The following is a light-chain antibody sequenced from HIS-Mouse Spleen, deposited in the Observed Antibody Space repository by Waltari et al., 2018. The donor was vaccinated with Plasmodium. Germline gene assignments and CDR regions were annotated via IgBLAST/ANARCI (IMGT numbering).Light chain of an antibody. CDR2: AAS. Sequence: DIQMTQSPSSLSASVGDRVTITGRASQSISSYLNWYQQTPGKAPKLLIYAASSLQSVVPSRFSGSGSGTDFTLTIISLQPEDFATYYCQQSYSTWTFGQGTKVEIK. CDR1: QSISSY. CDR3: QQSYSTWT. V-gene: IGKV1-39*01. J-gene: IGKJ1*01.